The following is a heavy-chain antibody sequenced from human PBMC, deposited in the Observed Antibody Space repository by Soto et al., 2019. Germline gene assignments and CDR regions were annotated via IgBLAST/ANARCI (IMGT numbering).Heavy chain of an antibody. CDR2: ISAYNGNT. CDR1: GYTFTSYK. D-gene: IGHD3-22*01. J-gene: IGHJ4*02. CDR3: ARLTYYHDSNGYYFDY. V-gene: IGHV1-18*01. Sequence: ASVKVSCKASGYTFTSYKISWVRQAPGQGLEWMGWISAYNGNTNYAQKLQGRVTMTTDTSTSTAYMELRSLRSDDTAVYYCARLTYYHDSNGYYFDYWGQGTLVTASS.